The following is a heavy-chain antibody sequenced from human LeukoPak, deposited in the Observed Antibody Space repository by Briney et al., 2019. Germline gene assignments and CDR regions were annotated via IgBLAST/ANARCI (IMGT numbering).Heavy chain of an antibody. J-gene: IGHJ4*02. CDR2: ISSSSSYI. D-gene: IGHD5-18*01. CDR3: AREGGYSYGYDY. Sequence: GGSLRLSCAASGFTFSSYSMNWVRQAPGKGLEWVSSISSSSSYIYYADSVKGRFTISRDNAKNSLYLQMNSLRAEDTAVCYCAREGGYSYGYDYWGQGTLVTVSS. CDR1: GFTFSSYS. V-gene: IGHV3-21*01.